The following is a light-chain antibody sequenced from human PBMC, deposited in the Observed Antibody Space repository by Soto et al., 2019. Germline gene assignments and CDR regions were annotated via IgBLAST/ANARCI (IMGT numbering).Light chain of an antibody. Sequence: PGEPVTISCRASQSVSSSYLTWYQQKPGQAPRLLIYGASTRATGIPGWFAGSGSGTVFPLTISSLQPDYFAVYYCQQDYNSWTCGQGTKVEI. CDR1: QSVSSSY. V-gene: IGKV3D-7*01. J-gene: IGKJ1*01. CDR2: GAS. CDR3: QQDYNSWT.